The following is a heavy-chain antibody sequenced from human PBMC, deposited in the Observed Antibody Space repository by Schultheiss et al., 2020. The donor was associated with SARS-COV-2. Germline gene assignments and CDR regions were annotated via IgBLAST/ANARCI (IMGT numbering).Heavy chain of an antibody. J-gene: IGHJ6*03. CDR3: ARGTTYCSSTSCYKTYYYYYMDV. CDR1: GASFSNYY. Sequence: SETLSLTCAVNGASFSNYYWTWIRQPPGKGLEWIGSIYYSGSTNYNPSLKSRVTISVDTSKNQFSLKLSSVTAADTAVYYCARGTTYCSSTSCYKTYYYYYMDVWGKGTTVTVSS. D-gene: IGHD2-2*02. CDR2: IYYSGST. V-gene: IGHV4-34*01.